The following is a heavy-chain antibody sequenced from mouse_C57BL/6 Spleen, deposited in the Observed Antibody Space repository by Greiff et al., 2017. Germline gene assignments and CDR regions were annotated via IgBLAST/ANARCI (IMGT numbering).Heavy chain of an antibody. D-gene: IGHD2-1*01. V-gene: IGHV1-15*01. CDR3: TQNYYGNYGSSLDY. CDR1: GYTFTDYE. CDR2: IDPETGGT. Sequence: QVQLQQSGAELVRPGASVTLSCKASGYTFTDYEMHWVKQTPVHGLEWIGAIDPETGGTAYNQKFKGKAILTADKSSSTAYMELRSLTSEDSAVYYCTQNYYGNYGSSLDYWGQGTTLTVSS. J-gene: IGHJ2*01.